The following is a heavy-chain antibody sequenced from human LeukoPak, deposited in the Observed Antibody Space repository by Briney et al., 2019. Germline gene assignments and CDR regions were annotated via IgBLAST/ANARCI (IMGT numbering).Heavy chain of an antibody. Sequence: GASVKVSCKAPGYTFTDYYIHWVRRAPGQGLEWMGWVDPRTGVTICTQKFQGRVTMTRDTSISTVYLDLNGLTFDDTAVYYCATDNYGMLDYWGQGTLVTVSS. V-gene: IGHV1-2*02. CDR2: VDPRTGVT. CDR1: GYTFTDYY. CDR3: ATDNYGMLDY. J-gene: IGHJ4*02. D-gene: IGHD3-9*01.